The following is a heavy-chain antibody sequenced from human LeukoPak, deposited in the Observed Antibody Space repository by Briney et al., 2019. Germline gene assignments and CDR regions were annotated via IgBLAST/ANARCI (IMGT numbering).Heavy chain of an antibody. V-gene: IGHV3-21*01. CDR3: ARGLTGAAFDI. CDR2: ISSSSSYI. D-gene: IGHD4/OR15-4a*01. CDR1: GFTFSSYS. J-gene: IGHJ3*02. Sequence: PGGSLRLSCAASGFTFSSYSMNWVRQAPGKGLEWVSSISSSSSYIYYADSVKGRFTISGDNAKNSLYLQMNSLRAEDTAVYYCARGLTGAAFDIWGQGTMVTVSS.